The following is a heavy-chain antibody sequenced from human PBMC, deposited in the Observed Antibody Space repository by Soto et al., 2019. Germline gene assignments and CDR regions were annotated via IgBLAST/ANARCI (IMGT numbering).Heavy chain of an antibody. J-gene: IGHJ4*02. CDR1: GGSISGSPSY. CDR2: VYYIGNT. D-gene: IGHD6-6*01. V-gene: IGHV4-39*01. CDR3: AGQIYSSSGYYFDY. Sequence: QLQLQESGPGLVKPSETLSLTCTVSGGSISGSPSYWGWIRQPPGKGLEWIGSVYYIGNTYYSPYLKTRVTISVDTSKNPCSLKLASVTAADTALYYCAGQIYSSSGYYFDYWGQGTLVIVSS.